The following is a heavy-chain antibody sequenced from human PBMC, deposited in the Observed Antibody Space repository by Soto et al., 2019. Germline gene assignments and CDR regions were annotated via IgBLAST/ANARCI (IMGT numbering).Heavy chain of an antibody. Sequence: PGGSLRLSCAASGFTFSSYALNWVRQAPGKGLEWVAEISGSGTSTYYAPSVKGRFIISSDSSKNTLYLRMYSLRAEDTAMYHCAKSLYALFSLGDFKYWGQGALVTVYS. D-gene: IGHD2-2*01. V-gene: IGHV3-23*01. CDR3: AKSLYALFSLGDFKY. CDR1: GFTFSSYA. J-gene: IGHJ4*02. CDR2: ISGSGTST.